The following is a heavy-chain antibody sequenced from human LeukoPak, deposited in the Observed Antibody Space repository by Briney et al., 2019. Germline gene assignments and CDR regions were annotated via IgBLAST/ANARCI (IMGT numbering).Heavy chain of an antibody. V-gene: IGHV4-34*01. CDR2: INHSGST. CDR1: GGSFSGYY. CDR3: ARGLVVPAAMLSYYYYMDV. J-gene: IGHJ6*03. Sequence: PSETLSLTCAVYGGSFSGYYWSWTRQPPGKGLEWIGEINHSGSTNYNPSLKSRVTISVDTSKNQFSLKLSSVTAADTAVYYCARGLVVPAAMLSYYYYMDVWGKGTTVTVSS. D-gene: IGHD2-2*01.